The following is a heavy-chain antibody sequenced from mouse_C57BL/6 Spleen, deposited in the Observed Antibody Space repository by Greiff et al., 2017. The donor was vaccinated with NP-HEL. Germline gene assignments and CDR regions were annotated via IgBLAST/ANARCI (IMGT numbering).Heavy chain of an antibody. CDR2: IHPSDSDT. V-gene: IGHV1-74*01. D-gene: IGHD4-1*01. Sequence: QVQLKQPGAELVKPGASVKVSCKASGYTFTSYWMHWVKQRPGQGLEWIGRIHPSDSDTNYNQKFKGKATLTVDKSSSTAYMQLSSLTSEDSAVYYCAIETGTRGMDYWGQGTSVTVSS. J-gene: IGHJ4*01. CDR1: GYTFTSYW. CDR3: AIETGTRGMDY.